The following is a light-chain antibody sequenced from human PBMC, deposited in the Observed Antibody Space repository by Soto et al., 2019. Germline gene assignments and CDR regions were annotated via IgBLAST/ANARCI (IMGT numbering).Light chain of an antibody. CDR1: SSDIGLYNY. CDR2: DVT. CDR3: TSYTTSNTLI. J-gene: IGLJ2*01. V-gene: IGLV2-14*01. Sequence: QSVLTQPASVSGSPGQSVTISCTGTSSDIGLYNYVSWYQQHPAKAPKLMVYDVTHRPSGVSNRFSGSKSGNTASLTISGLLVEDEADYYCTSYTTSNTLIFGGGTKLTVL.